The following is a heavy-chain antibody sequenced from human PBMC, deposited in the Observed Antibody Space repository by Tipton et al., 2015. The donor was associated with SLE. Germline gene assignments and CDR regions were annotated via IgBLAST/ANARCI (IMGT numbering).Heavy chain of an antibody. D-gene: IGHD3/OR15-3a*01. V-gene: IGHV3-33*01. CDR1: GFTFSDYD. Sequence: SLRLSCAASGFTFSDYDMHWVRQAPGKGLEWVAVIWHDGHIKYNGDSVRGRFTISRDNSKNTLYLQMNSLRAEDTAVYYCARDRTALGRPYYYYYGMDVWGQGTTVTVSS. CDR3: ARDRTALGRPYYYYYGMDV. CDR2: IWHDGHIK. J-gene: IGHJ6*02.